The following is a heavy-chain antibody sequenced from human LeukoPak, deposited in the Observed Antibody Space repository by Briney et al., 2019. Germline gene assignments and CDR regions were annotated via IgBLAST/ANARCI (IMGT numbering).Heavy chain of an antibody. V-gene: IGHV4-59*01. J-gene: IGHJ4*02. D-gene: IGHD3-3*01. CDR3: ARSGGVVRIFDY. CDR2: IYYSGST. Sequence: SQTLSLTCTVSGGSISSYYWSWIRQPPGKGLEWIGYIYYSGSTNYNPSLKSRVTISVDTSKNQFSLKLSSVTAADTAVYYCARSGGVVRIFDYWGQGTLVTVSS. CDR1: GGSISSYY.